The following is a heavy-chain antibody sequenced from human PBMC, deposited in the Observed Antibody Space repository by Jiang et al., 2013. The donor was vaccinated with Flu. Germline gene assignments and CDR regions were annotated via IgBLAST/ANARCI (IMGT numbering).Heavy chain of an antibody. D-gene: IGHD3-22*01. V-gene: IGHV4-34*01. J-gene: IGHJ4*02. CDR1: GGSFSGYY. CDR2: INHSGST. Sequence: LLKPSETLSLTCAVYGGSFSGYYWSWIRQPPGKGLEWIGEINHSGSTNYNPSLKSRVTISVDTSKNQFSLKLSSVTAADTAVYYCASENYYDSSGYYYAFDYWGQGTLVTVSS. CDR3: ASENYYDSSGYYYAFDY.